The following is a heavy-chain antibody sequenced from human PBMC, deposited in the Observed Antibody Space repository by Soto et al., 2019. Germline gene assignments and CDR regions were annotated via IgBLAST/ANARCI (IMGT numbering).Heavy chain of an antibody. Sequence: GGSLRLSCAASGFTFSSYGMHWVRQAPGKGLEWVAVISYDGSNKYYADSVKGRFTISRDNSKNTLYLQMNRLRAEDTAVYYCAKDTFGAAAGFDPWGQGTLVTVSS. CDR1: GFTFSSYG. CDR3: AKDTFGAAAGFDP. CDR2: ISYDGSNK. V-gene: IGHV3-30*18. J-gene: IGHJ5*02. D-gene: IGHD6-13*01.